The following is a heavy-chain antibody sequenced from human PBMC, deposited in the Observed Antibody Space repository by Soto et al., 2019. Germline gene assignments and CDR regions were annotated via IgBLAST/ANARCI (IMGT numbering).Heavy chain of an antibody. V-gene: IGHV4-34*01. CDR2: INHSGST. CDR1: GGSFSGYY. Sequence: SETLSLTCAVYGGSFSGYYWSWIRQPPGKGLEWIGEINHSGSTNYNPSLKSRVTISVDTSKNQFSLKLSSVTAADTAVYYCARGRKNDYWGQGTLVTVS. CDR3: ARGRKNDY. J-gene: IGHJ4*02.